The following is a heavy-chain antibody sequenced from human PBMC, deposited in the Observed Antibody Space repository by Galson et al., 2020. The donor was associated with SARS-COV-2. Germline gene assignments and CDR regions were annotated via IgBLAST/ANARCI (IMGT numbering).Heavy chain of an antibody. CDR1: GFTFDDYG. V-gene: IGHV3-20*01. CDR3: ARALAYCGGDCYSHAFDI. CDR2: INWNGGST. Sequence: GESLKISCAASGFTFDDYGMSWVRQAPGKGLEWVSGINWNGGSTGYADSVKGRFTISRDNAKNSLYLQMNSLRAEDTALYHCARALAYCGGDCYSHAFDIWGQGTMVTVSS. D-gene: IGHD2-21*01. J-gene: IGHJ3*02.